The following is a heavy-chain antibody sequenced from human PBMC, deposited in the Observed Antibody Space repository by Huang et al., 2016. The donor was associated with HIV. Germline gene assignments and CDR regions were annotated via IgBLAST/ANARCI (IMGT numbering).Heavy chain of an antibody. J-gene: IGHJ4*02. D-gene: IGHD2-15*01. CDR1: GYTFSNYV. CDR2: MNPNRGNT. V-gene: IGHV1-8*01. Sequence: QVQLVQSGAEVKKPGASVKVSCKASGYTFSNYVITWVGQAPGQGRGWVGGMNPNRGNTGYARKFQGRVTMTRSTSISTAYMELIRLRFEDTAVYYCATLPPVNYGRSGGRVRDYWGQGSLVTVSS. CDR3: ATLPPVNYGRSGGRVRDY.